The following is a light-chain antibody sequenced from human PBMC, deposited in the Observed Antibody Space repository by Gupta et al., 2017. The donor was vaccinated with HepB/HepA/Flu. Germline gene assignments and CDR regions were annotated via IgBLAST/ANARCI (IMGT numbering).Light chain of an antibody. CDR2: DVS. J-gene: IGLJ2*01. CDR3: SSNTFTNTLV. CDR1: SSDVGAYNY. V-gene: IGLV2-14*03. Sequence: QSALTQPASVSGSPGQSITISCTGTSSDVGAYNYVSWYQQHPGKAPKLILYDVSSRLPGVSDRFSGSKSGNTASLTISGRQAEDEAGYYCSSNTFTNTLVFGGGTKLTVL.